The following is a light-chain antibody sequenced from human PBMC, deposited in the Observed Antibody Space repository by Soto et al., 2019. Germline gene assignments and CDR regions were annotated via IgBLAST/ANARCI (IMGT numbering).Light chain of an antibody. J-gene: IGLJ2*01. CDR1: SSNIGSNY. CDR2: RNN. Sequence: QSVLTQPPSASGTPGQRVTISCSGSSSNIGSNYVYWYQQLPGTAPKLHIYRNNQRPSGVPDRFSGSKSGTSASLAISGLRSEDEADYYCAAWDDSLSGRFVVFGGGTKLTVL. CDR3: AAWDDSLSGRFVV. V-gene: IGLV1-47*01.